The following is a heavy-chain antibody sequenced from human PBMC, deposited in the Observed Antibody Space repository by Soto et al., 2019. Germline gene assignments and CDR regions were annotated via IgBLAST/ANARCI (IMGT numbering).Heavy chain of an antibody. Sequence: QITLKESGPTLVKPTQTLTLTCTFSGFSLSTSGVGVGWIRQPPGKALEWLALIYWDDDKRYSPSLKSRLTITKDTSKNQVVLTMTNMDPVDTATYYCAHRRGGPVGSGWYWRFDYWGQGTLVTVSS. V-gene: IGHV2-5*02. J-gene: IGHJ4*02. CDR1: GFSLSTSGVG. CDR3: AHRRGGPVGSGWYWRFDY. CDR2: IYWDDDK. D-gene: IGHD6-19*01.